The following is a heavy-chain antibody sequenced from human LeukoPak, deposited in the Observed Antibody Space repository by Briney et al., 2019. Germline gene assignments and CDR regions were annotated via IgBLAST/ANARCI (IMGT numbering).Heavy chain of an antibody. V-gene: IGHV4-30-4*01. CDR2: IFYLGST. D-gene: IGHD6-6*01. CDR1: GGSISSGNFY. CDR3: ARKYPDHWFDP. J-gene: IGHJ5*02. Sequence: SETLSLTCTVSGGSISSGNFYWSWIRQPPGKGLEWIGYIFYLGSTYYNLSLKSRVTMSVDTSKNQFSLRLRSVTAADTAVYYCARKYPDHWFDPWGQGTLVTVSP.